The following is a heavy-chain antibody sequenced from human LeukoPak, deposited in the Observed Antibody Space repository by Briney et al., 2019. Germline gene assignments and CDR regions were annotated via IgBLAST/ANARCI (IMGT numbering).Heavy chain of an antibody. V-gene: IGHV3-30*03. CDR1: GFTFSTYG. Sequence: SGGSLRLSCAASGFTFSTYGMHWVRQAPGKGLEWVAVISYDGSNEYYADSVKGRFTISRDNSKNTLYLQMNSLRAEDTAVYYCARDRHYYGSGSYYPPPYYYYGMDVWGQGTTVTVSS. D-gene: IGHD3-10*01. CDR2: ISYDGSNE. CDR3: ARDRHYYGSGSYYPPPYYYYGMDV. J-gene: IGHJ6*02.